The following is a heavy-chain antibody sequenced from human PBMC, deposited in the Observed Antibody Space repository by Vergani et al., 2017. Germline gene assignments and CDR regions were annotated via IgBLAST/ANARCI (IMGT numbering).Heavy chain of an antibody. CDR1: GGSFSGYY. CDR3: ARARGGYYGSGSYRASGGFDY. V-gene: IGHV4-34*01. J-gene: IGHJ4*02. D-gene: IGHD3-10*01. CDR2: INHSGST. Sequence: QVQLQQWGAGLLKPSETLSLTCAVYGGSFSGYYWSWIRQPPGKGLEWIGEINHSGSTNYNPSLKSRVTISVDTSKNQFSLKLSSLTAADTAVYYCARARGGYYGSGSYRASGGFDYWGQGTLVTVSS.